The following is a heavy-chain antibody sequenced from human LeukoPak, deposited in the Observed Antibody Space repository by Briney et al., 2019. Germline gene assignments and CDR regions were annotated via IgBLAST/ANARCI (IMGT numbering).Heavy chain of an antibody. D-gene: IGHD2-2*02. CDR3: ARRVQYCSSTSCYTYWFDP. CDR2: IYYSGST. Sequence: SETLSLTCTVSGGSISSSSYYWGWIRQPPGKGLEWIGSIYYSGSTYYNPSLKSRVTISVDTSKNQFSLKLSSVTAADPAVYYCARRVQYCSSTSCYTYWFDPWGQGTLVTVSS. CDR1: GGSISSSSYY. V-gene: IGHV4-39*01. J-gene: IGHJ5*02.